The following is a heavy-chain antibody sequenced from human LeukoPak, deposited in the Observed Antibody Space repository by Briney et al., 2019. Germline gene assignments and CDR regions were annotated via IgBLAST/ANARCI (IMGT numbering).Heavy chain of an antibody. V-gene: IGHV3-30*03. Sequence: PGGSLRLSCTASGFTFSSYGMHWVRQAPGKGLEWVAVISYDGSNKYYADSGKGRFTISRDNAKNSLYLQMNSLRAEDTAVYYCARFGGSSSWYVSYGMDVWGQGTTVTVSS. CDR2: ISYDGSNK. CDR1: GFTFSSYG. J-gene: IGHJ6*02. D-gene: IGHD6-13*01. CDR3: ARFGGSSSWYVSYGMDV.